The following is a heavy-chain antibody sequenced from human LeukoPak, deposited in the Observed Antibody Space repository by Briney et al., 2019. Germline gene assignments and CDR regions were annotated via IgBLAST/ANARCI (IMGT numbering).Heavy chain of an antibody. CDR3: ARDSDYGGNSGF. J-gene: IGHJ4*02. V-gene: IGHV4-59*12. CDR2: IYYSGST. Sequence: SETLSLTCTVSGGSISSYYWSWIRQPPGKGLEWIGYIYYSGSTNYNPSLKSRVTISVDTSKNQFSLKLSSVTAADTAVYYCARDSDYGGNSGFWGQGTLVTVSS. CDR1: GGSISSYY. D-gene: IGHD4-23*01.